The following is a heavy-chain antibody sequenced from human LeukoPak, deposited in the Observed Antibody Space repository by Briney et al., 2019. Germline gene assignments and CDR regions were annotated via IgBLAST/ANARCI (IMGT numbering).Heavy chain of an antibody. D-gene: IGHD3-16*02. CDR1: GYTFTSYG. Sequence: ASVTVSCKASGYTFTSYGITWVRQAPGQGLEWMGWISAYNGNTDYAQKLQGRVTMTTDTSTTTAYTELRSLRSDDTAVYYCARDRDYVWGSYRHTPEYWGQGTLVTVSS. CDR3: ARDRDYVWGSYRHTPEY. J-gene: IGHJ4*02. CDR2: ISAYNGNT. V-gene: IGHV1-18*01.